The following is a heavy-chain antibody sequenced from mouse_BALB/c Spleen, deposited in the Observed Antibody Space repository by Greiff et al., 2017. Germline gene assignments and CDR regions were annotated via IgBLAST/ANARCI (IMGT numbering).Heavy chain of an antibody. V-gene: IGHV1-7*01. D-gene: IGHD2-14*01. CDR1: GYTFTSYW. Sequence: QVQLQQSGAELAKPGASVKMSCKASGYTFTSYWMHWVKQRPGQGLEWIGYINPSTGYTEYNQKFKDKATLTADKSSSTAYMQLSSLTSEDSAVYYCAREEIRYDAWFAYWGQGTLVTVSA. CDR3: AREEIRYDAWFAY. J-gene: IGHJ3*01. CDR2: INPSTGYT.